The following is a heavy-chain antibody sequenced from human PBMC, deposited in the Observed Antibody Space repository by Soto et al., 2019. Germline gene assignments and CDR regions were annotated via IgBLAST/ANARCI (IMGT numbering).Heavy chain of an antibody. CDR2: ISGSGGST. CDR3: AKNEYYYDSSGPGGGYFDY. J-gene: IGHJ4*02. Sequence: EVQLLESGGGLVQPGGSLRLSCAASGFTFSSYAKSWVRQAPGKGLEWVSAISGSGGSTYYADSVKGRFTISRDNSKNTLYLQMNSLRAEDTAVYYCAKNEYYYDSSGPGGGYFDYWGQGTLVTVSS. CDR1: GFTFSSYA. V-gene: IGHV3-23*01. D-gene: IGHD3-22*01.